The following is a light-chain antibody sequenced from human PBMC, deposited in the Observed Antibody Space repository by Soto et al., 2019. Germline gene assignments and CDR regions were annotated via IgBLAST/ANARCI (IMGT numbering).Light chain of an antibody. CDR2: DVT. Sequence: QSALTQPASVSGSPGQSITISCTGTSSDVGGYIYVSWHQQHTGTAPKLMIYDVTIRPSGVSHRFSGSKSGNTASLTISNLQAEDEADYYCSSFTSSNTLLFGGGTKLTVL. V-gene: IGLV2-14*03. CDR1: SSDVGGYIY. CDR3: SSFTSSNTLL. J-gene: IGLJ2*01.